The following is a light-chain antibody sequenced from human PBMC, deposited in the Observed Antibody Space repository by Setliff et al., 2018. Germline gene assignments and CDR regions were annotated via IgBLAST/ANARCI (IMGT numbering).Light chain of an antibody. V-gene: IGLV2-8*01. CDR3: SAYAGYRNWGG. J-gene: IGLJ1*01. CDR2: EVT. CDR1: SSDVGEYDY. Sequence: QSALAQPPSASGSPGQSVTISCTGTSSDVGEYDYVSWYQQRPGRAPKLILYEVTKRPSGVPDRFSGSKSGNTASLAVSGLQADDEADYYCSAYAGYRNWGGFGTGTKVTVL.